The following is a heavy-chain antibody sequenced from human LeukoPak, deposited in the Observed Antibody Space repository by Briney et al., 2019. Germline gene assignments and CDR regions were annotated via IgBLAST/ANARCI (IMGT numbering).Heavy chain of an antibody. CDR2: INPSGGST. CDR3: ARVAHPTKTGNYYYYYGMDV. Sequence: GASVKVSCKASGYTFTGYYMHWVRQAPGQGLEWMGIINPSGGSTSYAQKFQGRVTMTRDTSTSTVYMELSSLRSEDTAVYYCARVAHPTKTGNYYYYYGMDVWGQGTTVTVSS. J-gene: IGHJ6*02. V-gene: IGHV1-46*01. CDR1: GYTFTGYY. D-gene: IGHD2-8*01.